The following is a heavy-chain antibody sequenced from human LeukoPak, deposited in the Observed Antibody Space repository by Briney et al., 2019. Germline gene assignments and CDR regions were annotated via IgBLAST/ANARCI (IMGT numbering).Heavy chain of an antibody. V-gene: IGHV3-13*01. CDR1: GFTLSDYD. Sequence: GGSLRLSCAASGFTLSDYDIHWVRQPIGKGLDWVSGLGSAGDKYHAGSERGRFTISREDAENSVYLQMNGLRPEDTAIYYCARAKRETSTRPWTSGMDVRGQGTRVTVSS. J-gene: IGHJ6*02. CDR3: ARAKRETSTRPWTSGMDV. D-gene: IGHD1-1*01. CDR2: LGSAGDK.